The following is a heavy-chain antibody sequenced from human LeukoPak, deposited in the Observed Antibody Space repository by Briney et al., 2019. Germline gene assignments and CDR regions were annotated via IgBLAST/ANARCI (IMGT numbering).Heavy chain of an antibody. CDR2: ISYDGSNK. J-gene: IGHJ6*02. V-gene: IGHV3-30*18. CDR1: GFTLSSYG. Sequence: GGSLRLSCAASGFTLSSYGMHWVRQAPGKGLEWVAVISYDGSNKYYADSVKGRFTISRDNSKNTLYLQMNSLRAEDTAVYYCAKERLDYYYYYGMDVWGQGTTVTVYS. D-gene: IGHD6-19*01. CDR3: AKERLDYYYYYGMDV.